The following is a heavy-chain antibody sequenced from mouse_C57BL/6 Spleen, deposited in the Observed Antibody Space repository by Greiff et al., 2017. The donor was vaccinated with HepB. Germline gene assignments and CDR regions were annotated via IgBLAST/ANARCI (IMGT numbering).Heavy chain of an antibody. CDR1: GFTFTDYY. J-gene: IGHJ1*03. Sequence: EVMLVESGGGLVQPGGSLSLSCAASGFTFTDYYMSWVRQPPGKALEWLGFIRNKANGYTTEYSASVKGRFTISRDNSQSILYLQMNALRAEDSATYYCARTYDYDVGGYFDVWGTGTTVTVSS. CDR2: IRNKANGYTT. V-gene: IGHV7-3*01. CDR3: ARTYDYDVGGYFDV. D-gene: IGHD2-4*01.